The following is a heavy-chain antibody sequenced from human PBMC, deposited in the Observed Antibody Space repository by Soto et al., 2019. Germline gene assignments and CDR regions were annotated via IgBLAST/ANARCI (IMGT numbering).Heavy chain of an antibody. CDR3: ARHQGPAAGNYGMDA. V-gene: IGHV3-21*01. Sequence: ARGSLRLSCAASGFTFSSYSMNWVRQAPGKGLEWVASISSSSSYIYYADSVKGRFTISRDKAKNSLFLQMSSLRAEDSALYYCARHQGPAAGNYGMDAWGQGTTVTVSS. J-gene: IGHJ6*02. D-gene: IGHD6-13*01. CDR1: GFTFSSYS. CDR2: ISSSSSYI.